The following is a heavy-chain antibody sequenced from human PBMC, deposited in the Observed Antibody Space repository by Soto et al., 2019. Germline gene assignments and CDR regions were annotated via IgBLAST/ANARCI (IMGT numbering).Heavy chain of an antibody. J-gene: IGHJ6*03. CDR1: GFTFRDNY. V-gene: IGHV3-11*01. CDR3: AKNPNYYYYMDV. CDR2: ITSSGSYR. Sequence: QVQLVESGGGLVKPGGSLRLSCAASGFTFRDNYMTWIRQAPGKGLQWISYITSSGSYRHYADSVKDRFTISRDNANNSLYLQMNNLRAEDTAVYYCAKNPNYYYYMDVWGKGTTVIVSS.